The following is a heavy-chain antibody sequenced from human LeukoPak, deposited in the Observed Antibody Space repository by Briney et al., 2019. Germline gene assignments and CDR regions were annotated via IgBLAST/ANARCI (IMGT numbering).Heavy chain of an antibody. CDR3: ARDPLPYSSSGRPASDDY. CDR1: GFTFSSYA. V-gene: IGHV3-21*01. J-gene: IGHJ4*02. D-gene: IGHD6-13*01. CDR2: ISSSSSYI. Sequence: PGRSLRLSCAASGFTFSSYAMHWVRQAPGKGLEWVSSISSSSSYIYYADSVKGRFTISRDNAKNSLYLQMNSLRAEDTAVYYCARDPLPYSSSGRPASDDYWGQGTLVTVSS.